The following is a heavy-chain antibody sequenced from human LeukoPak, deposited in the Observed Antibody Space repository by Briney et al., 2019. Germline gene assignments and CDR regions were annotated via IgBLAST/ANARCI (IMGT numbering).Heavy chain of an antibody. J-gene: IGHJ3*02. Sequence: GGSLRLSCAASGFTFSSYSMNWVRQAPGKGLERVSFISSSSSYIYYADSVKGRFTISRDNAKNSLYLQMNSLRAEDTAVYYCARGTMKYRAFDIWGQGTMVTVSS. CDR2: ISSSSSYI. D-gene: IGHD3-22*01. V-gene: IGHV3-21*01. CDR1: GFTFSSYS. CDR3: ARGTMKYRAFDI.